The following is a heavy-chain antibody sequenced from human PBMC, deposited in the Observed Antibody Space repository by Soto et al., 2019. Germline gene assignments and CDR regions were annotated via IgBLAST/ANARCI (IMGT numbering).Heavy chain of an antibody. CDR1: GGSISSGGYY. J-gene: IGHJ4*02. V-gene: IGHV4-31*01. D-gene: IGHD4-17*01. CDR3: ARKATVTTCFDY. CDR2: IYYSGST. Sequence: QVQLQESGPGLVKPSQTLSLTCTVSGGSISSGGYYWSWIRQDPGKGLEWIGYIYYSGSTYYNPSLQSPVTRSVDTSKNQFSLKLSSVTAADTSVYYCARKATVTTCFDYWGQGTLVTVSS.